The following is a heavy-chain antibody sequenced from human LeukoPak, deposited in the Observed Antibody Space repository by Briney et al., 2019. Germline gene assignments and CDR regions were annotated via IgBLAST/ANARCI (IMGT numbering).Heavy chain of an antibody. V-gene: IGHV4-39*01. J-gene: IGHJ4*02. Sequence: SETLSLTCTVSGDSISSRSYYWGWVRQPPGKGLGWIGDIYYSGSTYQNPSLKSRVTMSVDTSKNQFSLKLSSVTAADTAVYYCARRITSNFRFDYWGQGTLVTVSS. D-gene: IGHD2-2*01. CDR2: IYYSGST. CDR1: GDSISSRSYY. CDR3: ARRITSNFRFDY.